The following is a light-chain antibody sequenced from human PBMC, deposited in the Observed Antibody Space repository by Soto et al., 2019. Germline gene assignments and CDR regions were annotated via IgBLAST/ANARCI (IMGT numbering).Light chain of an antibody. CDR3: QQYNNWVT. J-gene: IGKJ4*01. CDR2: GAS. Sequence: EIVLTQSPDTLSLSPGERATLSCRASQSLSSNLAWYHQKPGQAPRLLIYGASTRASGIPARFSGSGSGTEFTLTISSLQSEDFAVYYCQQYNNWVTFGGGTKVDI. CDR1: QSLSSN. V-gene: IGKV3D-15*01.